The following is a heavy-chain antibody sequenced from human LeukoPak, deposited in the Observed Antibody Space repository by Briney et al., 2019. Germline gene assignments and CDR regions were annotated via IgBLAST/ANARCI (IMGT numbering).Heavy chain of an antibody. Sequence: GSLRLSCAASGFTFSSYGMHWVRQAPGKGLEWVAVISYDGSNKYYADSVKGRFTISRDNSKNTLYLQMNSLRAEDTAVYYCAKPYGITYFDYWGQGTLVTVSS. J-gene: IGHJ4*02. CDR3: AKPYGITYFDY. D-gene: IGHD4-17*01. CDR1: GFTFSSYG. CDR2: ISYDGSNK. V-gene: IGHV3-30*18.